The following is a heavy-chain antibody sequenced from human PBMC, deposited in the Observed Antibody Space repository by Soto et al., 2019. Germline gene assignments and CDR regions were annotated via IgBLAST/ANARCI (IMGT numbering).Heavy chain of an antibody. CDR1: GYTFTSYA. CDR2: INAGNGNT. J-gene: IGHJ4*02. D-gene: IGHD2-21*02. V-gene: IGHV1-3*01. CDR3: ARSIVVVTAVGY. Sequence: GASVKVSCKASGYTFTSYAMHWVRQAPGQRLEWMGWINAGNGNTKYSQKFQGRVTITRDTSASPAYMELSSLRSEDTAVYYCARSIVVVTAVGYWGQGTLITLSS.